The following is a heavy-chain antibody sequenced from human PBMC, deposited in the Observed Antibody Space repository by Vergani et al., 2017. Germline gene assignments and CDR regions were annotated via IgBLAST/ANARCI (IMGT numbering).Heavy chain of an antibody. V-gene: IGHV3-21*01. CDR1: GFTFSSYS. D-gene: IGHD3-10*01. CDR3: ARSPDYYGSGPFAYFDY. CDR2: ISSSSSYI. J-gene: IGHJ4*02. Sequence: EVQLVESGGGLVKPGGSLRLSCAASGFTFSSYSMNWVRQAPGKGLEWVLSISSSSSYIYYADSVKGRFTISRDNAKNSLYLQMNSLRAEDTAVYYCARSPDYYGSGPFAYFDYWGQGTLVTVSS.